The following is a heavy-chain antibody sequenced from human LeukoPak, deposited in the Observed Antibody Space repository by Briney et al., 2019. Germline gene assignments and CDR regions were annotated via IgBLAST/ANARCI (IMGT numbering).Heavy chain of an antibody. CDR2: IYSGGST. Sequence: AGGSLRLSCAASGFTFSSYAMSWVRQAPGKGLEWVSVIYSGGSTYYADSVKGRFTISRDNSKNTLYLQMNSLRAEDTAVYYCARDLDSSGSGWYGYWGQGTLVTVSS. J-gene: IGHJ4*02. CDR1: GFTFSSYA. D-gene: IGHD6-19*01. CDR3: ARDLDSSGSGWYGY. V-gene: IGHV3-66*01.